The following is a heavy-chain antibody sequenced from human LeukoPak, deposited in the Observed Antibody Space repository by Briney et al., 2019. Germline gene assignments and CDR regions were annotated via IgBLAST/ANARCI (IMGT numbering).Heavy chain of an antibody. CDR1: RFTFNTYA. CDR3: VGYASGSYKVDY. J-gene: IGHJ4*02. D-gene: IGHD3-10*01. V-gene: IGHV3-64D*06. Sequence: GGSLRLSCSASRFTFNTYAMHWVRQAPGKGLEYVSAISSNGGTTNYADSVRGRFTISRDNSKNTLYLQLSALRAEDTALYYCVGYASGSYKVDYWGQGTPVIVSS. CDR2: ISSNGGTT.